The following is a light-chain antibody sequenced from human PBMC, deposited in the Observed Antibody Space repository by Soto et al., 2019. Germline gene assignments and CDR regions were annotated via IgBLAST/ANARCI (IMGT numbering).Light chain of an antibody. CDR2: GAS. Sequence: DIVLTQSPATLSVSPGERATLSCRASQSVSSKLAWYQQKPGQAPRLLIYGASTRATGIPARFSGSGSGTEFTLTISSLQSEDFAVYYCQQYNNWPPITFGQGTRLEIK. J-gene: IGKJ5*01. CDR3: QQYNNWPPIT. CDR1: QSVSSK. V-gene: IGKV3D-15*01.